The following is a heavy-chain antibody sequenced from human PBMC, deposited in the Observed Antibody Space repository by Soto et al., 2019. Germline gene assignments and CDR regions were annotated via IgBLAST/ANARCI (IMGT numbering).Heavy chain of an antibody. CDR2: INHSGST. CDR3: ARGAWGGYSGYDDAFDI. D-gene: IGHD5-12*01. V-gene: IGHV4-34*01. J-gene: IGHJ3*02. Sequence: KPSETLSLTCAVYGGSFSGYYWSWIRQPPGKGLEWIGEINHSGSTNYNPSLKSRVTISVDTSKNQFSLKLSSVTAADTAVYYCARGAWGGYSGYDDAFDIWGQGTMVTVSS. CDR1: GGSFSGYY.